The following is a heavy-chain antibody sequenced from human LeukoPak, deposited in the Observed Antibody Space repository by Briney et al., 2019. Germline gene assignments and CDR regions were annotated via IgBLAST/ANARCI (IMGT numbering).Heavy chain of an antibody. CDR2: IYTSGST. V-gene: IGHV4-61*02. J-gene: IGHJ5*02. CDR1: GGSISSGSYY. D-gene: IGHD6-13*01. CDR3: ARDVVYASSWSRPT. Sequence: PSETLSLTCTVSGGSISSGSYYWSWIWQPAGKGLEWIGRIYTSGSTNYNPSLKSRVTISVDTSKNQFSLKLSSVTAADTAVYYCARDVVYASSWSRPTWGQGTLVTVSS.